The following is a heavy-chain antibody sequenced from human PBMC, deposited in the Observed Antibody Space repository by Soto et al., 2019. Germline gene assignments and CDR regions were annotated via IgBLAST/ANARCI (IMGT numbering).Heavy chain of an antibody. CDR1: GYTFTSYA. CDR2: INAGNGNT. V-gene: IGHV1-3*01. CDR3: ARDFYYYYGMDV. Sequence: EASVKVSCKASGYTFTSYAMHWVRQAPGQRLEWMGWINAGNGNTKYSQKFQGRVTITRDTSASTAYMELSSLRSEDTAVYYCARDFYYYYGMDVWGQGTTVTVSS. J-gene: IGHJ6*02.